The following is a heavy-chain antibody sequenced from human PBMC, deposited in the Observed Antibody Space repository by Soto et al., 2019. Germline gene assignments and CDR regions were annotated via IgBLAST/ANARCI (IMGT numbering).Heavy chain of an antibody. CDR3: ARDRGGDLKAFDI. CDR2: ISSSSSYI. D-gene: IGHD3-10*01. Sequence: EVQLVESGGGLVKPGGSLRLSCAASGFTFSTYSMNWVRQAPGKGLEWVSSISSSSSYIYYAHSVKGRVTISRDNAKKSLYLQMSSLRAEDRAVYYCARDRGGDLKAFDIWGQGTMVTVSS. CDR1: GFTFSTYS. J-gene: IGHJ3*02. V-gene: IGHV3-21*01.